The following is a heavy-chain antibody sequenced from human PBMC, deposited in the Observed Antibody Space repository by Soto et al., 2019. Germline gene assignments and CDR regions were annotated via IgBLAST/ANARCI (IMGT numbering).Heavy chain of an antibody. V-gene: IGHV3-21*01. CDR1: GFTLTTYT. Sequence: AGGSLSLSCEASGFTLTTYTMNWVRQASGKGLEWVSSITSSSGHIYYADSVKGRFTISRDNARNSLYLQMNSLRAEDTAVYYCVRERGLSSFYGMDVWGQGTTVTVSS. CDR2: ITSSSGHI. D-gene: IGHD3-10*01. CDR3: VRERGLSSFYGMDV. J-gene: IGHJ6*02.